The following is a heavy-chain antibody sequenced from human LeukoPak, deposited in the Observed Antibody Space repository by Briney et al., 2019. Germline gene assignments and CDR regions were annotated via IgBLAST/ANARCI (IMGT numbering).Heavy chain of an antibody. CDR1: GFTFSSYG. V-gene: IGHV3-30*02. CDR2: LRYDGSNK. Sequence: GGSLRLSCAASGFTFSSYGMHWVRQAPGKGLEWGEFLRYDGSNKYYADSVKGRFTISRDNSKNTLYLQMKSLRAEDTAVYYCAKGGGYEAQYYYYYLDVWGKGTTVTISS. CDR3: AKGGGYEAQYYYYYLDV. D-gene: IGHD5-12*01. J-gene: IGHJ6*03.